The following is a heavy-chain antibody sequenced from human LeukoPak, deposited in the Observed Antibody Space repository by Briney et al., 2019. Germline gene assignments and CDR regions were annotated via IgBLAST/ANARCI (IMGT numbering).Heavy chain of an antibody. V-gene: IGHV4-61*01. J-gene: IGHJ6*02. CDR2: IYYSGST. D-gene: IGHD6-19*01. CDR3: AAVAGTSYYYGMDV. CDR1: GGSVSSGSYY. Sequence: SETLSLTGTVSGGSVSSGSYYGSWIRQPPGKGLEWIGYIYYSGSTNYNPSLKSRVTISVDTSKNQFSLKLSSVTAADTAVYYCAAVAGTSYYYGMDVWGQGTTVTVSS.